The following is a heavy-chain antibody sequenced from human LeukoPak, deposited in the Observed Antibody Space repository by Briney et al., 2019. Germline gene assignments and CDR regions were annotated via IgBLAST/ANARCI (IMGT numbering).Heavy chain of an antibody. CDR3: VKAKYYSWSDGSSFDC. J-gene: IGHJ4*02. CDR2: IMSNGRST. Sequence: PGGSLRLSCAASGFTFSDYAMFWVRQAPGKGLEYVSAIMSNGRSTYLADTVKDRFTVSRDNSKNMLYLQMSSLRPEDTAVYYCVKAKYYSWSDGSSFDCWGQGTLVTVSS. CDR1: GFTFSDYA. V-gene: IGHV3-64D*06. D-gene: IGHD1-1*01.